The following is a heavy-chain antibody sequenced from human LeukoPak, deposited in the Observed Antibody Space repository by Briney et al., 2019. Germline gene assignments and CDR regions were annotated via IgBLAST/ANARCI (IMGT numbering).Heavy chain of an antibody. V-gene: IGHV3-23*01. CDR1: GFTFSSYA. CDR3: APRGGSGYYPYYFDY. J-gene: IGHJ4*02. CDR2: ISGSGGST. D-gene: IGHD3-22*01. Sequence: GGSLRLSCAASGFTFSSYAMSWVRQAPGKGLEWVSAISGSGGSTYYADSVKGRFTISRDNSKNTLYLQMNSLRAEDTAVYYCAPRGGSGYYPYYFDYWGQGTLVTVSS.